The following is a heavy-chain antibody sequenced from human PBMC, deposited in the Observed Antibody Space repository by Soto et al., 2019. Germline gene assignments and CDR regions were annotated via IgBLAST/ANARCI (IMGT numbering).Heavy chain of an antibody. Sequence: SGGSLRLSCAASGFTFSSYAMSWVRQAPGKGLEWVSAISGSGGSTYYADSVKGRFTISRDNSKNTLYLQMNSLRAEDTAVYYCAKYLRQLVRLIGFDYWGQGTLVTVSS. D-gene: IGHD6-6*01. J-gene: IGHJ4*02. CDR3: AKYLRQLVRLIGFDY. CDR1: GFTFSSYA. CDR2: ISGSGGST. V-gene: IGHV3-23*01.